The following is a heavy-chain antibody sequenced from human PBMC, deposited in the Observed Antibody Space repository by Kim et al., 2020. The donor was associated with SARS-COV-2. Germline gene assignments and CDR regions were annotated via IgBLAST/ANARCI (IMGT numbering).Heavy chain of an antibody. J-gene: IGHJ4*02. V-gene: IGHV4-39*07. CDR3: VKVDEEFDN. Sequence: SETLSLTCTVSGGSIISSTHYWGWVRQAPGKGLEWIGSVSHDGKTWYDPSLKSRVTLSIDRSNNQSFLRLTSVTAADTAVYFCVKVDEEFDNWGQGTLVT. CDR1: GGSIISSTHY. CDR2: VSHDGKT.